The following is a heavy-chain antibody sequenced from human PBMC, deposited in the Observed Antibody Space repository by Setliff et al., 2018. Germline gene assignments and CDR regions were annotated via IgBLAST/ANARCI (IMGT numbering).Heavy chain of an antibody. D-gene: IGHD2-15*01. CDR2: INPSGGST. V-gene: IGHV1-46*01. CDR3: ARDLRDVVVVPSTTGYYHGMDV. Sequence: ASVKVSCKASGYTFTSYYMHWVRQAPGQGLEWMGIINPSGGSTSYAQKFQGRVTMTEDTSTDTAYMELSSLRSEDTAVYYCARDLRDVVVVPSTTGYYHGMDVWGQGTLVTVSS. CDR1: GYTFTSYY. J-gene: IGHJ6*02.